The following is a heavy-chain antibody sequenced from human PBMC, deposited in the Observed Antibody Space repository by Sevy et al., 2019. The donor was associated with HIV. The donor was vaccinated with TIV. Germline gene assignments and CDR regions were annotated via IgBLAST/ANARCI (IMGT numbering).Heavy chain of an antibody. CDR2: VKNRVNSYST. J-gene: IGHJ6*03. V-gene: IGHV3-72*01. Sequence: GGSLRLSCAASGFTFSDHYMDWVRQAPGKGLEWVGRVKNRVNSYSTEYAASVKGRFTISRDDSKNSLYLQMKGLGSEDTAVYFCARDLYCTITSCYYYMDVWGKGTTVTVSS. D-gene: IGHD2-2*01. CDR1: GFTFSDHY. CDR3: ARDLYCTITSCYYYMDV.